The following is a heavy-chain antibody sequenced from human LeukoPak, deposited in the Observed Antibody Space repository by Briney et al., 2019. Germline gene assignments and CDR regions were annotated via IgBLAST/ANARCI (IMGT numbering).Heavy chain of an antibody. CDR1: GGSFSGYY. J-gene: IGHJ6*03. D-gene: IGHD2-2*01. V-gene: IGHV4-34*01. CDR2: INHSGST. Sequence: SETLSLTCAVYGGSFSGYYWSWIRQPPGKGLELIGEINHSGSTNYNPSLKSRVTISVDTSKNQSSLTLSSVTAADTAVYYCARGREDIVLLPCTKRKSYYMHLWRKSTTVTVSS. CDR3: ARGREDIVLLPCTKRKSYYMHL.